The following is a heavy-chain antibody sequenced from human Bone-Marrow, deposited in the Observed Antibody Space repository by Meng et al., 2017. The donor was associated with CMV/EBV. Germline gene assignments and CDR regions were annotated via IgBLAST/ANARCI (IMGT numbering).Heavy chain of an antibody. CDR2: IYWDDDT. V-gene: IGHV2-5*02. D-gene: IGHD5-12*01. CDR1: LSNSGVA. Sequence: LSNSGVAVGWIRQPPGQALEWLALIYWDDDTRYSPSLKSRLTITKDTSQNQLVLTLTNMYPVDPTPSYCAHRRPRDSGSAEGNWFDPWGQGTLVTVSS. J-gene: IGHJ5*02. CDR3: AHRRPRDSGSAEGNWFDP.